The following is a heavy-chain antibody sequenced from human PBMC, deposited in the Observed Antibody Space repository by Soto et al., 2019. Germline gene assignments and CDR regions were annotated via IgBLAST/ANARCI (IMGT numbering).Heavy chain of an antibody. CDR1: GGSISSGDYY. J-gene: IGHJ1*01. V-gene: IGHV4-30-4*01. CDR2: MYNSGST. Sequence: SETLSLTCTVSGGSISSGDYYWSWIRQPPGKGLEWIGYMYNSGSTDYNPSLKSRVTISVDTSKDQFSLKLSSVTAADTAVYYCARAPPSTMTRPEYFQHWGQGTLVTVSS. CDR3: ARAPPSTMTRPEYFQH. D-gene: IGHD4-17*01.